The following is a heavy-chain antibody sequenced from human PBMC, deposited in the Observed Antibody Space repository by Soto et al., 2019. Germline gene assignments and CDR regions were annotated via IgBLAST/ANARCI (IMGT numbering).Heavy chain of an antibody. Sequence: EVQLVESGGGLVKPGGSLRLSCAASGFTFNTAWMNWVRQAPGEGLEWVGRIKTSADGGATDYAAPVQGRFTISRDDSKNALYLHNNSLKTEDTAVYYCTTGSVEGVWGQGTTVTVSS. CDR1: GFTFNTAW. V-gene: IGHV3-15*07. CDR3: TTGSVEGV. CDR2: IKTSADGGAT. J-gene: IGHJ6*02. D-gene: IGHD2-15*01.